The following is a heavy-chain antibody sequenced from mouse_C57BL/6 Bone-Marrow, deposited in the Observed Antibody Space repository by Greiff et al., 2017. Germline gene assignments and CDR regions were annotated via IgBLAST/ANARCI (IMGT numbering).Heavy chain of an antibody. CDR2: FYPGSGSI. Sequence: VQLQQSGAELVKPGASVKLSCKASGYTFTESTIHWVKQRSGQGLEWIGWFYPGSGSIKYNEKFQDKDTLTADKSSSTVYMERSRLTSEDSAVYCCARHEKGDRNVFAYWGQGTLVTVSA. D-gene: IGHD2-14*01. V-gene: IGHV1-62-2*01. J-gene: IGHJ3*01. CDR1: GYTFTEST. CDR3: ARHEKGDRNVFAY.